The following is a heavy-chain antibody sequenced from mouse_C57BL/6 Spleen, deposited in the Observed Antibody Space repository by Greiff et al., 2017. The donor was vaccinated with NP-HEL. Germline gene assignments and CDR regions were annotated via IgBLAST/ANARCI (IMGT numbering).Heavy chain of an antibody. CDR2: IDPETGGT. V-gene: IGHV1-15*01. Sequence: VKLQESGAELVRPGASVTLSCKASGYTFTDYEMHWVKQTPVHGLEWIGAIDPETGGTAYNQKFKGKAILTADKSSSTAYMELRSLTSEDSAVYYCTEVTFYAMDYWGQGTSVTVSS. D-gene: IGHD2-3*01. CDR1: GYTFTDYE. CDR3: TEVTFYAMDY. J-gene: IGHJ4*01.